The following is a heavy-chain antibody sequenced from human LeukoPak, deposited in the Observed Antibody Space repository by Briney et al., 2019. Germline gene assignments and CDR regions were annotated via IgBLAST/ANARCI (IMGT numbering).Heavy chain of an antibody. J-gene: IGHJ4*02. CDR1: GFTFSSYG. CDR2: IWYDGSNK. Sequence: PGRSLRLSCAASGFTFSSYGMHWVRQAPGKGLEWVAVIWYDGSNKYYADSVKGRFTTSRDNSKNTLYLQMNSLRAEDTAVYYCARVSSNYEGYYFDYWGQGTLVTVSS. CDR3: ARVSSNYEGYYFDY. V-gene: IGHV3-33*01. D-gene: IGHD4-11*01.